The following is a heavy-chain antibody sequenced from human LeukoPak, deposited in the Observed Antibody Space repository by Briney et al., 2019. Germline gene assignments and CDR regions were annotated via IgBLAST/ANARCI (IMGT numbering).Heavy chain of an antibody. CDR3: AKDGDSSGYYYVFDY. V-gene: IGHV3-53*01. J-gene: IGHJ4*02. D-gene: IGHD3-22*01. Sequence: GGSLRLSCAASGFTVSSNYMSWVRQAPGKGLEWVSVIYSGGSTYYADSVKGRFTISRDNSKNTLYLQMNSLRAEDTAVYYCAKDGDSSGYYYVFDYWGQGTLVTVSS. CDR1: GFTVSSNY. CDR2: IYSGGST.